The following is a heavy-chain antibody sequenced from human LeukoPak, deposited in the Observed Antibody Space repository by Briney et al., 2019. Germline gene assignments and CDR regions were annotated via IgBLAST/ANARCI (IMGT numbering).Heavy chain of an antibody. J-gene: IGHJ4*02. D-gene: IGHD7-27*01. V-gene: IGHV3-30-3*01. Sequence: GGSLRLSCAASGFTFSSYAMHWVRQAPGKGLEWVAVISYDGSNKYYADSVKGRFTISRDNSKNTLYLQMNSLRAEDTAVYYCARAPRSWGFDYWGQGTLVTVSS. CDR1: GFTFSSYA. CDR2: ISYDGSNK. CDR3: ARAPRSWGFDY.